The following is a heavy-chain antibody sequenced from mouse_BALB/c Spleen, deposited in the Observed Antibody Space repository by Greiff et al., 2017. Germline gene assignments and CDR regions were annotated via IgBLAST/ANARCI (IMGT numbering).Heavy chain of an antibody. D-gene: IGHD2-4*01. CDR2: ISYDGSN. CDR1: GYSITSGYY. CDR3: AREDDYDGFAY. J-gene: IGHJ3*01. Sequence: ESGPGLVKPSQSLSLTCSVTGYSITSGYYWTWIRQFPGNKLEWLGYISYDGSNNYNPSLKNRIPITRDTSKNQFFLKLNSVTTEDTATYYCAREDDYDGFAYWGQGTLVTVSA. V-gene: IGHV3-6*02.